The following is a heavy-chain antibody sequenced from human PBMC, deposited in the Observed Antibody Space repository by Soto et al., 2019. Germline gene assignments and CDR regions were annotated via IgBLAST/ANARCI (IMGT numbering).Heavy chain of an antibody. J-gene: IGHJ4*02. V-gene: IGHV3-9*01. CDR2: ISWNSNTI. Sequence: PGGSLRLSCAASGFSFDDYAMHWVRQAPGRGLEWVSGISWNSNTIAYADSVKGRFTISRDNAKNSLYLQMNSLRAEDTAFYYCAKDTGPNWGQGTQVTVSS. CDR3: AKDTGPN. CDR1: GFSFDDYA.